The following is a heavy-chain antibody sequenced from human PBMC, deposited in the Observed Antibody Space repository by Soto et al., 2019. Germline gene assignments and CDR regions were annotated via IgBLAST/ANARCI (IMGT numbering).Heavy chain of an antibody. CDR3: TTGSVEGV. J-gene: IGHJ6*02. Sequence: EVQLVESGGGLVKPGGSLRLSCAASDFTISNAWMNWVRQAPGKGLEWVGRIKTKTEGGATDYAAPLKGRFTISRDDSXXXXFLQMNSLKTEDTAVYYCTTGSVEGVWGQGATVTVSS. CDR2: IKTKTEGGAT. D-gene: IGHD2-15*01. CDR1: DFTISNAW. V-gene: IGHV3-15*07.